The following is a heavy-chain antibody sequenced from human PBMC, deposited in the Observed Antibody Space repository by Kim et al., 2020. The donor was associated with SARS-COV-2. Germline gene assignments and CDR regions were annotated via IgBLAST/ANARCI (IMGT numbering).Heavy chain of an antibody. V-gene: IGHV3-11*05. Sequence: GGSLRLSCAASGFTFSDYYMSWIRQAPGKGLEWVSYISSSSSYTNYADSVKGRFTISRDNAKNSLYLQMNSLRAEDTAVYYCARDRRGYYFDTSGYYTWFDPWGQGTLVTVSS. CDR3: ARDRRGYYFDTSGYYTWFDP. D-gene: IGHD3-22*01. J-gene: IGHJ5*02. CDR1: GFTFSDYY. CDR2: ISSSSSYT.